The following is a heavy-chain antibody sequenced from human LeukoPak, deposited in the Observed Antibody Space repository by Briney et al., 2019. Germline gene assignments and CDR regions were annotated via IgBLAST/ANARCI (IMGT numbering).Heavy chain of an antibody. CDR1: GGSLSTYA. J-gene: IGHJ5*02. D-gene: IGHD5-18*01. Sequence: SVKVSCKASGGSLSTYAVSWVRQAPGQGLEWMGTIIPVFGTPTYAQKCQGRVTISTDESTSTAYMELSSLRSEDTAVYYCARWKGGFSSGYNHWGQGTLVTVSS. V-gene: IGHV1-69*05. CDR3: ARWKGGFSSGYNH. CDR2: IIPVFGTP.